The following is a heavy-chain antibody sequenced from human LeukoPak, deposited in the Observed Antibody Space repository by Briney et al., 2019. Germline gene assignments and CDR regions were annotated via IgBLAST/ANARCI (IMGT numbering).Heavy chain of an antibody. CDR2: MNPNSGNT. D-gene: IGHD3-10*01. CDR1: GYTFTSYD. V-gene: IGHV1-8*03. CDR3: ARGVGSGRRDPYYYYYYMDV. Sequence: ASVKDSCKASGYTFTSYDINWVRQATGQGLEWMGWMNPNSGNTGYAQKFQGRVTITRNTSISTAYMELSSLRSEDTAVYYCARGVGSGRRDPYYYYYYMDVWGKGTTVTVSS. J-gene: IGHJ6*03.